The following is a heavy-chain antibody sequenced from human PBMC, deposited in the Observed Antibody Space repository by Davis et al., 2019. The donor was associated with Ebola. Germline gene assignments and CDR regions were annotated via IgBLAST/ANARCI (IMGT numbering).Heavy chain of an antibody. Sequence: AASVKVSCKASGYIFTGYYMHWVRQAPGQGLEWMGWINPNSGGTNYAQKFQGWVTMTRDTSISTAYMELSRLRSDDTAVYYCARDGLHYYYGMDVWGQGTTVTVSS. CDR1: GYIFTGYY. J-gene: IGHJ6*02. CDR3: ARDGLHYYYGMDV. CDR2: INPNSGGT. V-gene: IGHV1-2*04.